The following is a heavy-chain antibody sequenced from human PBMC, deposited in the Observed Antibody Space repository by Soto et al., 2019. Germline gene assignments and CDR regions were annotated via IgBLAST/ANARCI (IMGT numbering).Heavy chain of an antibody. D-gene: IGHD2-21*02. J-gene: IGHJ4*02. CDR2: IVVGSGNT. V-gene: IGHV1-58*01. Sequence: ASVKVSCKASGVTFTSSAVQWVRQARGQRLEWIGRIVVGSGNTNYAQKFQGRVTITRDTSASTAYMELSSLRSEDTSVYYCARSIVVVTALDYWGQGTLVTVSS. CDR3: ARSIVVVTALDY. CDR1: GVTFTSSA.